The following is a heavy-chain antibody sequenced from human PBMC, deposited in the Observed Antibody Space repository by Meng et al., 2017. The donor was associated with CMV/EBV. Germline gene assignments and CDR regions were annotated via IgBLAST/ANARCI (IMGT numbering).Heavy chain of an antibody. CDR1: GGSFSGYY. V-gene: IGHV4-34*01. CDR3: ARGHSSSWKWGRTFDY. D-gene: IGHD6-13*01. Sequence: GSLRLSCAVYGGSFSGYYWSWIRQPPGKGLEWIGEIYHSGSTNYNPSLKSRVTISVDKSKNQFSLKLSSVTAADTAVYYCARGHSSSWKWGRTFDYWGQGTLVTVSS. J-gene: IGHJ4*02. CDR2: IYHSGST.